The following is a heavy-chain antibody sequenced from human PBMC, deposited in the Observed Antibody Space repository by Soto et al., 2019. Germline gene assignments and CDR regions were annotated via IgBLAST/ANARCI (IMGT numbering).Heavy chain of an antibody. Sequence: QVQLVQSGAEVKKPGASVKVSCKASGYTFTSYAMHWVRQAPGQRLEWVGWINAGNGNTKYSQKFQGRVTITRDTSASTAYMELSSLRSEDTAVYYCARDPGVVWQPRTRDYYYGMDVWGQGTTVTVSS. D-gene: IGHD3-3*01. CDR1: GYTFTSYA. CDR3: ARDPGVVWQPRTRDYYYGMDV. J-gene: IGHJ6*02. V-gene: IGHV1-3*01. CDR2: INAGNGNT.